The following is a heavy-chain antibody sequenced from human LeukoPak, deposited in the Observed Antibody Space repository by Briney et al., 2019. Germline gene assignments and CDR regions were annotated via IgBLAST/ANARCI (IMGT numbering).Heavy chain of an antibody. V-gene: IGHV4-59*01. D-gene: IGHD2-15*01. CDR3: ATKVRGGFDI. J-gene: IGHJ3*02. CDR1: GDSISIYY. CDR2: IYNSGSI. Sequence: PSETLSLTCTVSGDSISIYYCNWIRQSPGKGLEWIGYIYNSGSINYNPSLKSRVTISVDTSKNQFSLKLSSVTAADTAIYYCATKVRGGFDIWGQGTMVTVSS.